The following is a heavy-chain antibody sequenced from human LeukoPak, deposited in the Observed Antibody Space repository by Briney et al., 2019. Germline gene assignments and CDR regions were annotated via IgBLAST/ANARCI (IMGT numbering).Heavy chain of an antibody. D-gene: IGHD4-17*01. V-gene: IGHV3-53*01. CDR1: GFTVSNKY. Sequence: GGSLRLSCAASGFTVSNKYMSWVRQAPGKGLEWVSVVYSDGSTYYADSVKGRFTISRDNSKNTLYLQMNSLRAEDTAVYYCARSGATVTTFGYWGQGTLVTVSS. CDR2: VYSDGST. CDR3: ARSGATVTTFGY. J-gene: IGHJ4*02.